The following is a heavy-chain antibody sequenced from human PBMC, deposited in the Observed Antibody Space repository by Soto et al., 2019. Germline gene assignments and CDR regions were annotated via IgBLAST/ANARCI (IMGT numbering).Heavy chain of an antibody. CDR3: ARSPTDIVATYNWFDP. D-gene: IGHD5-12*01. J-gene: IGHJ5*02. CDR2: IIPILGIA. CDR1: GGTFSSYT. V-gene: IGHV1-69*02. Sequence: SVKLSCKASGGTFSSYTISWVRQAPGQGLEWMGRIIPILGIANYAQKFQGRVTITADKSTSTAYMELGSLRSEDTAVYYCARSPTDIVATYNWFDPWGQGTLVTVSS.